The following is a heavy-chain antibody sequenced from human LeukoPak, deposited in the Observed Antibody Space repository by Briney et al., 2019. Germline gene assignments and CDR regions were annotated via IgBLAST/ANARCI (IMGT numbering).Heavy chain of an antibody. CDR1: GFTFSSYW. V-gene: IGHV3-23*01. CDR3: AKGGRWLQFWYFDY. J-gene: IGHJ4*02. CDR2: ISGSGGST. D-gene: IGHD5-24*01. Sequence: GGSLRLSCAASGFTFSSYWMNWVRQAPGKGLEWVSAISGSGGSTYYADSVKGRFTISRDNSKNTLYLQMNSLRAEDTAVYYCAKGGRWLQFWYFDYWGQGTLVTVSS.